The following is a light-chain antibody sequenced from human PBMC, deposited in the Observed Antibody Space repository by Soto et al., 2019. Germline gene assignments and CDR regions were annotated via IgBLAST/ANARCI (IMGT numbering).Light chain of an antibody. CDR1: QSVSTY. CDR3: QQRSNRLT. V-gene: IGKV3-11*01. CDR2: AAS. J-gene: IGKJ4*01. Sequence: EIVWTQSPATLSLSPGERATLSCRASQSVSTYLAWYQQKPGQAPRLLIYAASNRATGIPARFSGSGSGTDFTLTISSLEPEDFAVYYCQQRSNRLTFGGGTKVEIK.